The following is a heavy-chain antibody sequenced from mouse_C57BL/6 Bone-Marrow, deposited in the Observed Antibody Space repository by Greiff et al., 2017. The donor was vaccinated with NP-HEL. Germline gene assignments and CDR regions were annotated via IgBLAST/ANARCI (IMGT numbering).Heavy chain of an antibody. CDR2: ISSGGSYT. V-gene: IGHV5-6*01. CDR3: ARLGREGFAY. Sequence: EVQLVESGGDLVKPGGSLKLSCAASGFTFSSYGMSWVRQTPDKRLEWVATISSGGSYTYYPDSVKGRSTISRDNAKNTLYLQMSSLKSEDTAMYYCARLGREGFAYWGQGTLVTVSA. D-gene: IGHD4-1*01. J-gene: IGHJ3*01. CDR1: GFTFSSYG.